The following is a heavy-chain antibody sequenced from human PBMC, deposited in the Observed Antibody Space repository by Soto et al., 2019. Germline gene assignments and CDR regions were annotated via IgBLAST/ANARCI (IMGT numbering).Heavy chain of an antibody. J-gene: IGHJ3*02. CDR3: AKRGPRATVTTDLAFDI. Sequence: HPGGSLRLSCSASGFTFSSYAMSWVRQAPGKGLEWVSAISGSGGSTYYADSVKGRFTISRDNSKNTLYLQMNSLRAEDTAVYYCAKRGPRATVTTDLAFDIWGQGTMVTVSS. CDR1: GFTFSSYA. CDR2: ISGSGGST. D-gene: IGHD4-17*01. V-gene: IGHV3-23*01.